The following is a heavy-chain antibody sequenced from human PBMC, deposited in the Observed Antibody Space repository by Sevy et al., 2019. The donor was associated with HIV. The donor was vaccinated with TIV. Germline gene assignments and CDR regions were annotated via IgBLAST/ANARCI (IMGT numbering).Heavy chain of an antibody. J-gene: IGHJ2*01. CDR2: IYYSGRT. V-gene: IGHV4-59*01. Sequence: SETLSLTCTVSGGSISSYYWSWIRQPPGKGLEWIGYIYYSGRTNYNPSLKSRVTISVDTSKYQFSLKLSSVTAADTAVYYCARGGWELGVWYFDFWGRGTLVTVSS. CDR3: ARGGWELGVWYFDF. CDR1: GGSISSYY. D-gene: IGHD1-26*01.